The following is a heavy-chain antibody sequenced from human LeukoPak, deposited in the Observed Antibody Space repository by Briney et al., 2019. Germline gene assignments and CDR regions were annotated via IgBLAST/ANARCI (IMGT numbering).Heavy chain of an antibody. J-gene: IGHJ5*02. D-gene: IGHD3-10*01. CDR3: ARESAWFGEFLYNWFDP. CDR1: GFTFSDYY. CDR2: ISSSGSTI. Sequence: GGSLRLSCAASGFTFSDYYMSWIRQAPGRGLEWVSYISSSGSTIYYADSVKGRFTISRDNAKNSLYLQMNSLRAEDTAVYYCARESAWFGEFLYNWFDPWGQGTLVTVSS. V-gene: IGHV3-11*01.